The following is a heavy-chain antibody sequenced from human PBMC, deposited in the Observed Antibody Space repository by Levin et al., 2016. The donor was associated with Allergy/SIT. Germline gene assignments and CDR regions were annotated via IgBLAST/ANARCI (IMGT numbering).Heavy chain of an antibody. Sequence: ASVKVSCKASGYRFTSKGITWVRQAPGQGLEWMGWISPYNGQTYYAQTLQGRVTMTTNTSTTTAYLDLRSLRSDDTAVYYCARDNGEQLVVTHWGQGSLVTVSS. CDR3: ARDNGEQLVVTH. V-gene: IGHV1-18*01. D-gene: IGHD6-6*01. J-gene: IGHJ4*02. CDR2: ISPYNGQT. CDR1: GYRFTSKG.